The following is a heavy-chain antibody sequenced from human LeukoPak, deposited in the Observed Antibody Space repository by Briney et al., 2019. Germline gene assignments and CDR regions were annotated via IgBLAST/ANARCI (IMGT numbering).Heavy chain of an antibody. CDR2: IYSAGST. CDR3: AELGITMIGGV. Sequence: GGSLRLSCTVSGFTVSSNSMSWVRQAPGKGLEWVSFIYSAGSTHYSDSVKGRFTISIDNAKNSLYLQMNSLRAEDTAVYYCAELGITMIGGVWGKGTTVTISS. V-gene: IGHV3-53*01. J-gene: IGHJ6*04. CDR1: GFTVSSNS. D-gene: IGHD3-10*02.